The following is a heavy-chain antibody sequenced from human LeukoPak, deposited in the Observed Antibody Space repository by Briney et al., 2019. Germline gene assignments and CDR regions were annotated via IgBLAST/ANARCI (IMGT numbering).Heavy chain of an antibody. J-gene: IGHJ4*02. CDR3: ARETTVTTYDY. CDR2: ISSSGSTI. V-gene: IGHV3-48*04. Sequence: GSLRLSCAASGLTFSTYGMSWVRQAPGKGLEWVSYISSSGSTIYYADSVKGRFTISRDNAKNSLYLQMNSLRAEDTAVYYCARETTVTTYDYWGQGTLVTVSS. CDR1: GLTFSTYG. D-gene: IGHD4-17*01.